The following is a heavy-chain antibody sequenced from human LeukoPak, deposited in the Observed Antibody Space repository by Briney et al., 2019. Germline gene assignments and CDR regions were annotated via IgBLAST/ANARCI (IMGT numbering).Heavy chain of an antibody. CDR2: IYTSGST. J-gene: IGHJ5*02. Sequence: SETLSLTCTVSGGSISSYYWSWIRQPAGKGLEWIGRIYTSGSTNYNPSLKRRITMSVDTSKNQFSLKLSSVTAAGTAVYYCARDLDYGDYVWFDPWGQGTLVTVSS. D-gene: IGHD4-17*01. CDR3: ARDLDYGDYVWFDP. V-gene: IGHV4-4*07. CDR1: GGSISSYY.